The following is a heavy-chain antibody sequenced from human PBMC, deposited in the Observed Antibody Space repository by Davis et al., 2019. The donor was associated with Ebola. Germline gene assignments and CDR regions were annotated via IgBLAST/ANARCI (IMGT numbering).Heavy chain of an antibody. Sequence: GGSLRLSCAASGFTFSSYAMSWVRQAPGKGLEWVSAISGSGGSTYYADSVQGRFTISRDNAKNSLSLQMNSLRAEDTAVYYCAREFGYYYDSSSCMDVWGQGTTVTVSS. CDR3: AREFGYYYDSSSCMDV. CDR2: ISGSGGST. J-gene: IGHJ6*02. V-gene: IGHV3-23*01. D-gene: IGHD3-22*01. CDR1: GFTFSSYA.